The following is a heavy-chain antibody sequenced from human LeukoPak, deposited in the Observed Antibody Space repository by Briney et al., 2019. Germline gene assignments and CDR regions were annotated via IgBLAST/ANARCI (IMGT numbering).Heavy chain of an antibody. Sequence: GRSLRLSCAASGFTFSSYGMHWVRQAPGKGLEWVAVISYDGSNKYYADSVKGRFTISRDNSKNTLYLQMNSLRAEDTAVYYCAKDHTAGTLGAGAFDYWGQGTLVTVSS. CDR2: ISYDGSNK. J-gene: IGHJ4*02. D-gene: IGHD5-18*01. V-gene: IGHV3-30*18. CDR1: GFTFSSYG. CDR3: AKDHTAGTLGAGAFDY.